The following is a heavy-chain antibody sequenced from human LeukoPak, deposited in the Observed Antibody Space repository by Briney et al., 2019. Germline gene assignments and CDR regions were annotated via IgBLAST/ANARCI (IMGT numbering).Heavy chain of an antibody. CDR1: GGPISSRSHF. J-gene: IGHJ6*03. V-gene: IGHV4-39*01. CDR3: ARHKECSSASCYTHYYYMDV. CDR2: IYNSEST. Sequence: SETLSLTCTVSGGPISSRSHFWGWIRQPPGKGLEWIGSIYNSESTYYNPSLKSRVTIPVDTSKNQLSLKLTSVAAADTAVYYCARHKECSSASCYTHYYYMDVWGKGTTVTVSS. D-gene: IGHD2-2*02.